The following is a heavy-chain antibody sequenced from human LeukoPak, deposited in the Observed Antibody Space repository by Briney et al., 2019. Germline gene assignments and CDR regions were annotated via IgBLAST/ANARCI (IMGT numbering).Heavy chain of an antibody. CDR1: GFTFSSYS. V-gene: IGHV3-48*04. D-gene: IGHD2-2*01. CDR3: ARPLGYCSSTSCYDNAGY. J-gene: IGHJ4*02. Sequence: GGSLRLSCAASGFTFSSYSMNWVRQAPGKGLEWVSYISSSSSTIYYADSVKGRFTISRDNAKNSLYLQMNSLRAEDTAVYYCARPLGYCSSTSCYDNAGYWGQGTLVTVSS. CDR2: ISSSSSTI.